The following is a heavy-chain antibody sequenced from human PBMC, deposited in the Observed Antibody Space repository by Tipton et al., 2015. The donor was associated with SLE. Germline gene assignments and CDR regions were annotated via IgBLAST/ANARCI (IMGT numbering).Heavy chain of an antibody. CDR3: ARDEYRYDTTGYHLLGHFDF. D-gene: IGHD3-22*01. V-gene: IGHV4-59*01. J-gene: IGHJ4*02. Sequence: TLSLTCNISGGSFSSYFWTWVRQPPGKGLEWIGDIYYSGSTNFNPSLKSRVTMSVDTSKNQFSLKLRSVTAADTAVYYCARDEYRYDTTGYHLLGHFDFWGQGTLVTVSS. CDR2: IYYSGST. CDR1: GGSFSSYF.